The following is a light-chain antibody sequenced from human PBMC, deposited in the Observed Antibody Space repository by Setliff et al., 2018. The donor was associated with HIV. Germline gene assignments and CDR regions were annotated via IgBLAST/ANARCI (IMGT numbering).Light chain of an antibody. CDR3: SSYTNITTRV. CDR2: DVT. Sequence: LTQPRSVSGSPGQSVTFSCTGSSSDVGAYNYVSWYQQHPGKAPKLMIYDVTKRPSGVPDRFSGSKSGNTASLTISGLQAEDEADYYCSSYTNITTRVFGTGTKVTVL. CDR1: SSDVGAYNY. V-gene: IGLV2-11*01. J-gene: IGLJ1*01.